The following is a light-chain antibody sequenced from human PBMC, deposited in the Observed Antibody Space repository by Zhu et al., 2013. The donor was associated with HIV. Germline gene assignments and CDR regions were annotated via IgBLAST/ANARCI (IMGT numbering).Light chain of an antibody. CDR1: SSDVGGYNY. Sequence: QSALTQPRSVSGSPGQSVTISCTGTSSDVGGYNYVSWYQQHPGKAPKLMIYDVSKRPSGVPDRFSGSKSGNTASLTISGLQAEDEADYYCSSYAGSNNLVFGGGTKLTVL. CDR3: SSYAGSNNLV. J-gene: IGLJ2*01. V-gene: IGLV2-11*01. CDR2: DVS.